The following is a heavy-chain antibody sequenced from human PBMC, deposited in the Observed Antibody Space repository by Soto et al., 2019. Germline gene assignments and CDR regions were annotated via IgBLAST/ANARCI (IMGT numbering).Heavy chain of an antibody. CDR1: GFTFYSYW. V-gene: IGHV3-7*01. Sequence: EVQLVESGGGVVQPGGSLRLSCAASGFTFYSYWMSWVRQAPGRGLESVANIAQDGSEEYYVDSVKGRFTISRDNVRNSLYLQMNSLRAEDTAMYFCATANRGLSPTYGGQGTLVTVSS. CDR3: ATANRGLSPTY. CDR2: IAQDGSEE. J-gene: IGHJ4*02. D-gene: IGHD2-8*01.